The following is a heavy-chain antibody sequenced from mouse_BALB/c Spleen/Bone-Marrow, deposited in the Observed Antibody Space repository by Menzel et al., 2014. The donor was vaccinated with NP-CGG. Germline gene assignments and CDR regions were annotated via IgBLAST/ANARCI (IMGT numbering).Heavy chain of an antibody. Sequence: EVQLQQSGAELVKPGASVKLSCTASGFNIKDTYMHWVKQRPEQGLEWIGRIDPANGNTKYDPKFQGKATITADTSSNTAYLQLSSLTSEDTAVYYCARGYGSSSGTGYFDVWGAGTTVTVSS. J-gene: IGHJ1*01. D-gene: IGHD1-1*01. CDR1: GFNIKDTY. CDR3: ARGYGSSSGTGYFDV. V-gene: IGHV14-3*02. CDR2: IDPANGNT.